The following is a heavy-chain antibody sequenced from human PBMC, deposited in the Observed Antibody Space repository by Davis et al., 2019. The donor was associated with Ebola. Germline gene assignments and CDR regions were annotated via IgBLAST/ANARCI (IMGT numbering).Heavy chain of an antibody. CDR1: GFTFAVYG. D-gene: IGHD2-2*01. V-gene: IGHV3-20*01. CDR2: IHLNGGST. J-gene: IGHJ5*02. Sequence: PGGSLRLSCAASGFTFAVYGMSWVRQAPGKGLEWVSGIHLNGGSTGYADSVKGRFTISRDNAKNSLYLQMNSLRAEDTALYHCARDLVVVVPAASWFDPWGQGTLVTVSS. CDR3: ARDLVVVVPAASWFDP.